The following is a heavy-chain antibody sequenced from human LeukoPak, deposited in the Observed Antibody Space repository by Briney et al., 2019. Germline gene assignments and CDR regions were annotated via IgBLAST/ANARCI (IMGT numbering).Heavy chain of an antibody. J-gene: IGHJ4*02. Sequence: GGSLRLSCAASGFTFDDYAMHWVRQAPGKGLEWVSGISWNSGSIGYADSVKGRFTIPRDNAKNSLYLQMNSLRAEDTALYYCAKDNSSSSYFDYWGQGTLVTVSS. CDR3: AKDNSSSSYFDY. CDR1: GFTFDDYA. D-gene: IGHD6-6*01. V-gene: IGHV3-9*01. CDR2: ISWNSGSI.